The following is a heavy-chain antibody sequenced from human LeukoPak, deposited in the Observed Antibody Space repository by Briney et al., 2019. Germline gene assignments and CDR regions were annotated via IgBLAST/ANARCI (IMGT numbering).Heavy chain of an antibody. J-gene: IGHJ5*02. CDR1: GDSISSSNHY. V-gene: IGHV4-39*07. Sequence: PSETLSLTCTVSGDSISSSNHYWGWIRQPPGKGLEWIGSIYYSGSTYYNPSLKSRVTISVDTSKNQFSLKLISVTAADTAVYYCARSHWGPYGSRIANWFDPWGQGTLVIVSS. CDR3: ARSHWGPYGSRIANWFDP. D-gene: IGHD6-13*01. CDR2: IYYSGST.